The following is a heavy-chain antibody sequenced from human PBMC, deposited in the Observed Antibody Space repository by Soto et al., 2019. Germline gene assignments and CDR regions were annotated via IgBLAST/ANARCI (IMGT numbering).Heavy chain of an antibody. D-gene: IGHD1-26*01. Sequence: PTKNPSITSAVSHYFISSSNWWGWIRQPPGKGLEWIGYIYYSGTTYYNPSLKSRVTMSVDTSKNQFSLKLTSVTAVDTAVYYCARREIQGPIDYWGQG. J-gene: IGHJ4*02. CDR2: IYYSGTT. CDR3: ARREIQGPIDY. V-gene: IGHV4-28*01. CDR1: HYFISSSNW.